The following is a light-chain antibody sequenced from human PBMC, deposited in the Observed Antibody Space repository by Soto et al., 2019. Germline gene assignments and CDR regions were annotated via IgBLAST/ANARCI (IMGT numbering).Light chain of an antibody. V-gene: IGKV3-20*01. CDR3: QQYVISVT. Sequence: EIVLTQSPGALSLTPGERATLSCRAGQSVSSSYLAWYQQKPGQAPRLLIYGASNRATGIPERFSGSGSGTDFTLTIGRLEPQDSAMYYCQQYVISVTFGQGTRLE. CDR2: GAS. J-gene: IGKJ5*01. CDR1: QSVSSSY.